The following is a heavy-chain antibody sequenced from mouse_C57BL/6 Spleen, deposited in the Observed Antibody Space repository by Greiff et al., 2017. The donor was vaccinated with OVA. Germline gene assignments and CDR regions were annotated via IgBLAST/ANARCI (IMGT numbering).Heavy chain of an antibody. J-gene: IGHJ1*03. CDR1: GFRFNTYA. CDR3: VRQMDDGYYFYWYFDV. CDR2: IRSKSNNYAT. D-gene: IGHD2-3*01. V-gene: IGHV10-1*01. Sequence: EVQLVASGGGLVQPKGSLKLSCAASGFRFNTYAMNWVRQAPGTGLDWVARIRSKSNNYATYYADSVKDRFTISRDDSESMLYLQMNNLKTEDTAMYYCVRQMDDGYYFYWYFDVWGTGTTVTVSS.